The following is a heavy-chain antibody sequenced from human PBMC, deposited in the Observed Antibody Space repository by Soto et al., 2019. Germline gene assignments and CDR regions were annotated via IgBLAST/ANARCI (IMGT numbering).Heavy chain of an antibody. V-gene: IGHV3-23*01. CDR1: GFTFNSYA. D-gene: IGHD5-12*01. Sequence: GGSLRLSCAASGFTFNSYAMSWVRQAPGKGLEWVSAISGSGGSTYYADSVKGRFTISRDNSKNTLYLQMNSLRAEDTAVYYCAKDLGRGDIVAFYYYYGMDVWGQGTTVTVSS. J-gene: IGHJ6*02. CDR3: AKDLGRGDIVAFYYYYGMDV. CDR2: ISGSGGST.